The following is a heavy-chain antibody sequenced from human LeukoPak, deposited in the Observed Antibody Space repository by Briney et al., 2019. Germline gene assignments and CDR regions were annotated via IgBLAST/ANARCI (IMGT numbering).Heavy chain of an antibody. CDR2: IYPGDSDT. V-gene: IGHV5-51*01. D-gene: IGHD3-22*01. Sequence: GESLKISCKGSGYSFTSYWIGWVRQLPGKGLEWMGIIYPGDSDTRYSPSFQGQVTISADKSISTAYLQWSSLKASDTALYYCARLEGSLLLTFDIWGQGTMVTVSS. J-gene: IGHJ3*02. CDR3: ARLEGSLLLTFDI. CDR1: GYSFTSYW.